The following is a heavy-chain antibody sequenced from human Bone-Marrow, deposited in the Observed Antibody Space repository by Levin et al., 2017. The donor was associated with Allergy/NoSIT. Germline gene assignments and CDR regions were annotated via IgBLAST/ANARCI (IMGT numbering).Heavy chain of an antibody. CDR1: GGSFSGYY. V-gene: IGHV4-34*01. J-gene: IGHJ6*02. D-gene: IGHD3-22*01. Sequence: SETLSLTCAVYGGSFSGYYWSWIRQPPGKGLEWIGEINHSGSTNYNPSLKSRVTISVDTSKNQFSLKLSSVTAADTAVYYCAREVPVDYYDSSGYYKGRGMDVWGQGTTVTVSS. CDR3: AREVPVDYYDSSGYYKGRGMDV. CDR2: INHSGST.